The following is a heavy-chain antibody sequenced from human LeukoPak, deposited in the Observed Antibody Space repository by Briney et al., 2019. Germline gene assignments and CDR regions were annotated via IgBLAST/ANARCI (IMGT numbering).Heavy chain of an antibody. CDR3: ARGLLTGYSYYYYYMDV. V-gene: IGHV3-66*01. Sequence: GGSLRLSCAASGFTVSSNYMSWVRQAPGKGLEWVSVIYSGGSTYYADSVKGRFTISRDNSKNTLYLQMNSLRAEDTAVYYCARGLLTGYSYYYYYMDVWGKGTTVTISS. J-gene: IGHJ6*03. CDR2: IYSGGST. D-gene: IGHD3-9*01. CDR1: GFTVSSNY.